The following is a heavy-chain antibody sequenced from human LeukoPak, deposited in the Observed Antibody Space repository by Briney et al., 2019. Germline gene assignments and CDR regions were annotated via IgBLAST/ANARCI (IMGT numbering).Heavy chain of an antibody. D-gene: IGHD7-27*01. CDR2: INHSGST. Sequence: PSETLSLTCTVSGGSIRSSSYYWGWIRQPPGKGLEWIGEINHSGSTNYNPSLKSRVTISADTSKNQFSLKLYSVTAADTAVYYCATRKLGNDYWGQGTLVTVSS. J-gene: IGHJ4*02. CDR3: ATRKLGNDY. CDR1: GGSIRSSSYY. V-gene: IGHV4-39*07.